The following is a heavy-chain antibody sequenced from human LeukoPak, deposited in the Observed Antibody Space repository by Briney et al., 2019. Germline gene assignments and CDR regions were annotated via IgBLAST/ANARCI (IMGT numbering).Heavy chain of an antibody. Sequence: PGGSLRLSCAASGFTFSSYSMNWVRQAPGKGLEWVSSISSSSSYIYYADSVKGRFTISRDNAKNSLYLQMNSLRAEDTAVYYCAGDVLLWFGEFDYWGQGTLVTVSS. D-gene: IGHD3-10*01. CDR3: AGDVLLWFGEFDY. V-gene: IGHV3-21*01. CDR2: ISSSSSYI. J-gene: IGHJ4*02. CDR1: GFTFSSYS.